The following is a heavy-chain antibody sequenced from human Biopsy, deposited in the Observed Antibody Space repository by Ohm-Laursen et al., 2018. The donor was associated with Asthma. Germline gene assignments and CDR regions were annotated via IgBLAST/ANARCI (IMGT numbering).Heavy chain of an antibody. CDR3: AREGVFWGGLWYSPPDF. V-gene: IGHV3-30*15. Sequence: SLRLSCTASGFRFSSYAMHWVRQAPGKGLEWVALITYDGSKTIYGDSVRGRFTVSRDSSTNTLYLQMSSLRPEDTAVYYCAREGVFWGGLWYSPPDFWGPGTLGTGSS. D-gene: IGHD3-3*01. CDR1: GFRFSSYA. J-gene: IGHJ4*02. CDR2: ITYDGSKT.